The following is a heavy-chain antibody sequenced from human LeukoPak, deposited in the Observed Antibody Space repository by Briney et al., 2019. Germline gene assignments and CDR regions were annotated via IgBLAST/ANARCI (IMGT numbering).Heavy chain of an antibody. D-gene: IGHD3-10*02. CDR3: ARGFYFVGRQPAYAFDF. CDR1: WFSVNSNY. CDR2: LYTGGNT. Sequence: GGSLRLSCAASWFSVNSNYMTWVRQAPGKGLEWVSVLYTGGNTYYAESVQGRFSISRDDSRNTLYLQMNSLRAEDTAVYYCARGFYFVGRQPAYAFDFWGLGTLATVSS. V-gene: IGHV3-53*01. J-gene: IGHJ4*02.